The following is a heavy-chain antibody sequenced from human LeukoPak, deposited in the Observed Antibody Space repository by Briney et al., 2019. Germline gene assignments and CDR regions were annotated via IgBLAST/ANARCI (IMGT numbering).Heavy chain of an antibody. V-gene: IGHV1-8*01. Sequence: ASVKVSCKASGYPFTSSDINWVRQVPGRGLEWMGWVNPTSNTGGYAANFQGRLTIASDASTETSYMELSSLMSEDTAVYYCARVNRVPKYCSGGSCYLGWFDPWGQGTLVTVSS. CDR2: VNPTSNTG. CDR1: GYPFTSSD. D-gene: IGHD2-15*01. J-gene: IGHJ5*02. CDR3: ARVNRVPKYCSGGSCYLGWFDP.